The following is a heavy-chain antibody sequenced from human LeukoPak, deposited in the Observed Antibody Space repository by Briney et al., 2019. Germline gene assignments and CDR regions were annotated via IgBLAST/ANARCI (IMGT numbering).Heavy chain of an antibody. D-gene: IGHD2-15*01. V-gene: IGHV3-23*01. CDR2: ISGSGGSI. J-gene: IGHJ4*02. CDR3: AKTRGGPTSPDDY. Sequence: GGSLRLSCAASGLTFSSYAMSWVRQAPGKGLEWVSTISGSGGSIWYADSVKGRFTISRDKSNNTLYLQMNSLRAEDTAVYYCAKTRGGPTSPDDYWGQGTLVTVSS. CDR1: GLTFSSYA.